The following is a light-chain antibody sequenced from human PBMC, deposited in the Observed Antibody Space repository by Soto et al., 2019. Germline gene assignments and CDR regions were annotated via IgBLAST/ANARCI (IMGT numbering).Light chain of an antibody. J-gene: IGLJ3*02. CDR2: TNN. CDR1: TSNIGGNI. CDR3: AAWDDSLNGLV. Sequence: QSVLTQPPSASGTPGQRVTISCSGSTSNIGGNIVNWYQQLPGTAPKLLIYTNNLRPSGVPDRFSGSKSGTSASLAISGLQYEDEAEYFCAAWDDSLNGLVFGGGAKLTVL. V-gene: IGLV1-44*01.